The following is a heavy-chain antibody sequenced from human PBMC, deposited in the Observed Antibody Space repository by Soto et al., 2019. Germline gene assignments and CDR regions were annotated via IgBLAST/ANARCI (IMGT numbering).Heavy chain of an antibody. D-gene: IGHD2-15*01. CDR3: ARGACSGGSCYSWDYFDY. CDR2: INHSGST. V-gene: IGHV4-34*01. CDR1: GGSFSGYC. J-gene: IGHJ4*02. Sequence: SETLSLTCAVDGGSFSGYCWSWIRQPPGKGLEWIGEINHSGSTNYNPSLKSRVTISVDTSKNQFSLKLSSVTAADTAVYYCARGACSGGSCYSWDYFDYWGQGTLVTVSS.